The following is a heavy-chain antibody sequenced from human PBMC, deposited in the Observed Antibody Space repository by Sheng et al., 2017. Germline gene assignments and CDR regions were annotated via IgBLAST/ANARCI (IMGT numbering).Heavy chain of an antibody. V-gene: IGHV4-34*01. Sequence: QVQLQQWGAGLLKPSETLSLTCGVDGGSFSGYWSWIRQPPGKGLEWIGDIHHSGSTNYNPSLKSRVTMSVDTSENQFSLKLTSVTAADTAVYYCARGRSAAYHFDSSGHRQLFYFESWGQGTLVTVSS. D-gene: IGHD3-22*01. CDR1: GGSFSGY. CDR2: IHHSGST. J-gene: IGHJ4*02. CDR3: ARGRSAAYHFDSSGHRQLFYFES.